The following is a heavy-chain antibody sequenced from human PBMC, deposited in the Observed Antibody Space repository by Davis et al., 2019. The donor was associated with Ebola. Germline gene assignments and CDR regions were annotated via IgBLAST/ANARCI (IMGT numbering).Heavy chain of an antibody. CDR2: IRSKANSYAT. V-gene: IGHV3-73*01. CDR3: TGRVAAAGNYGMDV. J-gene: IGHJ6*02. D-gene: IGHD6-13*01. CDR1: GFTFSGSA. Sequence: GESLKISCAASGFTFSGSAMHWVRQASGKGLEWVGRIRSKANSYATAYAASVKGRFTISRDDSKNTAYLQMNSLKTEDTAVYYCTGRVAAAGNYGMDVWGQGTTVTVSS.